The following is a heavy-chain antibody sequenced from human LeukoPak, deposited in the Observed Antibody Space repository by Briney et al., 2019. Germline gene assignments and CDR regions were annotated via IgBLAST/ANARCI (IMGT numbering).Heavy chain of an antibody. D-gene: IGHD1-26*01. CDR2: IIPIFGTA. J-gene: IGHJ4*02. CDR1: GGTFSSYA. V-gene: IGHV1-69*05. CDR3: ARRARGSSRPYFDY. Sequence: GSSVKVSCKASGGTFSSYAISWVRQAPGQGLECMGGIIPIFGTATYAQKFQGRVTITTDESTSTAYMELSSLRSEDTAVYYCARRARGSSRPYFDYWGQGTLVTVSS.